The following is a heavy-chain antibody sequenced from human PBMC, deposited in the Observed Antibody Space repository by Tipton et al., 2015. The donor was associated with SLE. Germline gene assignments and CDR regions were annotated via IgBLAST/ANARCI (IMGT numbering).Heavy chain of an antibody. CDR3: ARHSSTTLYHDAFDI. J-gene: IGHJ3*02. V-gene: IGHV4-59*08. D-gene: IGHD2/OR15-2a*01. Sequence: GLVKPSETLSLTCTVSGGSISSYYWSWIRQPPGKGLEWIGYIYYSGSTNYNPSLKSRVTISVDTSKNQFSLKLSSVTAADTAVYYCARHSSTTLYHDAFDIWGQGTMVTVSS. CDR1: GGSISSYY. CDR2: IYYSGST.